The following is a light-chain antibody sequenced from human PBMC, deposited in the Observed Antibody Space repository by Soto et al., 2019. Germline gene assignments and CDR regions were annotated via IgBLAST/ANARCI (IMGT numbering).Light chain of an antibody. V-gene: IGKV3-15*01. CDR3: QQYGDRPRT. CDR1: QYIGSA. J-gene: IGKJ1*01. CDR2: DAS. Sequence: EIELKKSPGSLSVSAGERAALSCRASQYIGSAVAWYHQRPGQAPRLLIFDASVRVPTTPARFSGSVSGTEFTLTISSLESEDFAVYFCQQYGDRPRTXGQGTKGDI.